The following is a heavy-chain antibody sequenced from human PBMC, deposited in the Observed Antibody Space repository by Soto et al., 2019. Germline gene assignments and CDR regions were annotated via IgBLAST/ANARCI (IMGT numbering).Heavy chain of an antibody. CDR3: AKDFVSGTWYP. Sequence: PGCCMTLSCAASGFIFSNYGMSWLRQAPGKGLEWVSLISDSGGNTYYADSVKGRFTISRDNSKNTLYLQMNSLRAEDTAVYYCAKDFVSGTWYPWVQGTLVTVS. CDR1: GFIFSNYG. CDR2: ISDSGGNT. J-gene: IGHJ5*02. V-gene: IGHV3-23*01. D-gene: IGHD1-26*01.